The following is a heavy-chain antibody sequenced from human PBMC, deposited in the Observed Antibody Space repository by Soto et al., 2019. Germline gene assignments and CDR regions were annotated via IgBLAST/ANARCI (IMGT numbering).Heavy chain of an antibody. Sequence: SGTLSLTCAVYGGAFGGYYGSWIRQPPGKGLEWSGEINHSGSTNYNPSLKSRVTISVDTSMYLFSLRLSSVPAAFTDVYFCVRGHWTMGPSDTTTLGYWVDAWSGVSLVTV. CDR2: INHSGST. CDR3: VRGHWTMGPSDTTTLGYWVDA. V-gene: IGHV4-34*01. D-gene: IGHD1-1*01. J-gene: IGHJ5*02. CDR1: GGAFGGYY.